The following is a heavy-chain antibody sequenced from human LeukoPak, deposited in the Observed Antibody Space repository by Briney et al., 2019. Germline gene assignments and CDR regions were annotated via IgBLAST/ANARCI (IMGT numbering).Heavy chain of an antibody. Sequence: GESLKISCKGSGYSFTSYWIGWVRPMPGKGLEWMGIIYPGDSDTRYSPSFQGQVTISADKSISTAYLQWSSLKASDTAMYYCARHAGGFSRYYYMDVWGKGTTVTVSS. V-gene: IGHV5-51*01. D-gene: IGHD3-16*01. CDR3: ARHAGGFSRYYYMDV. CDR2: IYPGDSDT. CDR1: GYSFTSYW. J-gene: IGHJ6*03.